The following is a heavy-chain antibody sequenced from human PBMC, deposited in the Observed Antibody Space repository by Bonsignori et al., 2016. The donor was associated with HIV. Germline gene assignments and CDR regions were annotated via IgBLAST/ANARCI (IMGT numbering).Heavy chain of an antibody. CDR1: GGSISSSSYY. CDR3: ARDRYWPYCGGDCYVLDL. Sequence: SETLSLTCTVSGGSISSSSYYWGWIRQPPGKGLEWIGSIYYSGSTYYNPSLKSRVTISVDTSKNQFSLKLSSVTAADTAVYYCARDRYWPYCGGDCYVLDLWGRGTLVTVSS. D-gene: IGHD2-21*01. J-gene: IGHJ2*01. V-gene: IGHV4-39*07. CDR2: IYYSGST.